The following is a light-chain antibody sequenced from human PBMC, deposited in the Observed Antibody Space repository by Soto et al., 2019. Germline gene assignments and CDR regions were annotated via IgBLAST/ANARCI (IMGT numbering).Light chain of an antibody. CDR1: QSISSSY. CDR2: AAS. V-gene: IGKV3-20*01. J-gene: IGKJ2*01. CDR3: EQYGSSSYT. Sequence: EIVLTQSPGTLSLSPGERATLSCRASQSISSSYLAWDQQKPGQAPRHLIYAASSRATGIPDRFSGSGSGTDFTLTISRLEREDLAVYYCEQYGSSSYTFGQGTQLEIK.